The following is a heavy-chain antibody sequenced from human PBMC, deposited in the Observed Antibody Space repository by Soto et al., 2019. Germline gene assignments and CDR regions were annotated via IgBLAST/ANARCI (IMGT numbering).Heavy chain of an antibody. CDR1: GFSISEYG. CDR3: VKWNGAGDS. CDR2: FSGGRGGT. Sequence: EVQLLESGGGSVQPGGSLKLSCAVSGFSISEYGVTWVRQPPGKGLYWASGFSGGRGGTFYADSRRGRSAIYRDDSRNMVYLQMDSLGVEDTGVYYCVKWNGAGDSWGQGTLVTVSS. V-gene: IGHV3-23*01. J-gene: IGHJ4*02. D-gene: IGHD1-1*01.